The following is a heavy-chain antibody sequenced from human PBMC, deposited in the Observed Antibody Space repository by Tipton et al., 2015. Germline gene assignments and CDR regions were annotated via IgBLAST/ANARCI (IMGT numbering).Heavy chain of an antibody. CDR1: GFTFESFA. J-gene: IGHJ4*02. Sequence: SLRLSCTVSGFTFESFAMSWVRQTPGKGLEWVSVISGVGYTTYYADSVRGRFTMSRDNSKNTLYLEMNSLRVEDTALYYCATRGDFFENWGQGTLVTVSS. V-gene: IGHV3-23*01. D-gene: IGHD3-10*01. CDR3: ATRGDFFEN. CDR2: ISGVGYTT.